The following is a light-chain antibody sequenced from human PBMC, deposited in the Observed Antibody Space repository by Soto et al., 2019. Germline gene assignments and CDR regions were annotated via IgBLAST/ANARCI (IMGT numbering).Light chain of an antibody. V-gene: IGKV3-15*01. CDR2: GAS. J-gene: IGKJ4*01. CDR3: QQYHTWPIT. CDR1: QGVSRK. Sequence: DIVMTQWSATLSVAPGERVTFSCRAIQGVSRKLAWYQHKPGQAPRLLISGASTGATGIPARFSGSGSGTEFTLTISSMQSEDCAIYYCQQYHTWPITFGGGTKVDIK.